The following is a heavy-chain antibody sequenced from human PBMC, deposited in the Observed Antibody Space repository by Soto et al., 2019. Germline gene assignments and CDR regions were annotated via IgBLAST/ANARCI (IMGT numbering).Heavy chain of an antibody. CDR2: ISVSGGST. J-gene: IGHJ3*02. V-gene: IGHV3-23*01. Sequence: GGSLRLSCAASGFTFSSYAMSWVRQAPGKGLEWVSAISVSGGSTYYADSVKGRFTISRDNSKNTLYLQMNSLRAEDTAVYYCAKDKDRFVNADAFDIWGQGTMVTVSS. CDR3: AKDKDRFVNADAFDI. CDR1: GFTFSSYA. D-gene: IGHD2-15*01.